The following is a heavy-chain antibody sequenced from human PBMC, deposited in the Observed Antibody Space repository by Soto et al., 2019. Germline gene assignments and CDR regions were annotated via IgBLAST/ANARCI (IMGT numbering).Heavy chain of an antibody. V-gene: IGHV4-34*01. Sequence: SETLSLTCAVYGGSFSGYYWSWIRQPPGKGLEWIGEINHSGSTNYNPSLKSRVTISVDTSKNQFSLKLGSVTAADTAVYYCASGVEEYCSGGSCYSGPVWVYWGQGTLVTVSS. J-gene: IGHJ4*02. CDR1: GGSFSGYY. CDR3: ASGVEEYCSGGSCYSGPVWVY. D-gene: IGHD2-15*01. CDR2: INHSGST.